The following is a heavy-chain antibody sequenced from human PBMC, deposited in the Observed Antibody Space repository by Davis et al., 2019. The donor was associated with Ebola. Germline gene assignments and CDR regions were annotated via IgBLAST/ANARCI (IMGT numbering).Heavy chain of an antibody. V-gene: IGHV4-61*01. CDR3: ARTVADPKVAWFDP. CDR1: GGSVSSGSYY. Sequence: SETLSLTCTVSGGSVSSGSYYWSWIRQPPGKGLEWIGYIYYTGTPNYNPSLKSRVTISVDTSKNQFSLKLTSVIAADTAVYYCARTVADPKVAWFDPWGQGTLVTVSP. CDR2: IYYTGTP. J-gene: IGHJ5*02. D-gene: IGHD6-19*01.